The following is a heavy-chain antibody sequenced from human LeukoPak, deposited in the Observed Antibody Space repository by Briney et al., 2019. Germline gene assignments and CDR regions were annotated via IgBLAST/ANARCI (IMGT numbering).Heavy chain of an antibody. Sequence: SETLSLTCTVSGGSISSSYWGWIRQPPGKGLEWIGSIYYSGSTYYNPSLKSRVTISVDTSKNQFSLNLSSVTAADTAVYYCARDMGAAAGLFDYWGQGTLVTVSS. CDR2: IYYSGST. V-gene: IGHV4-39*02. D-gene: IGHD6-13*01. J-gene: IGHJ4*02. CDR1: GGSISSSY. CDR3: ARDMGAAAGLFDY.